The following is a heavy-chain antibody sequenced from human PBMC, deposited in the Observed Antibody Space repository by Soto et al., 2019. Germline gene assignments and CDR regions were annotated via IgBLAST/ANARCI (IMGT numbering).Heavy chain of an antibody. J-gene: IGHJ6*03. CDR1: GGTFSSYT. V-gene: IGHV1-69*02. Sequence: QVQLVQSGAEVKKPGSSVKVSYKASGGTFSSYTISWVRQAPGQGLEWMGRIIPILGIANYAQKFQGRVTNTADKSTSTAYMELSSLRSEDTAVYYCARSDIVVVPAAITPHYSYYYMDVWGKGTTVTVSS. CDR2: IIPILGIA. CDR3: ARSDIVVVPAAITPHYSYYYMDV. D-gene: IGHD2-2*02.